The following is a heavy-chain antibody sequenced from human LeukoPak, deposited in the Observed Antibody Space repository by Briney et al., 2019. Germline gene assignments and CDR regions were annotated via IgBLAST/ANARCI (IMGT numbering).Heavy chain of an antibody. V-gene: IGHV3-11*06. J-gene: IGHJ6*02. Sequence: GGSLRLSCAASGFTFSDYYMSWIRQAPGKGLEWVSYISSSSSYTNYADSVKGRFTISRDNAKNSLYLQMDSLRAEDTAVYYCARNTPSLSTNGMDVWGQGTTVTVSS. CDR3: ARNTPSLSTNGMDV. D-gene: IGHD3-3*02. CDR2: ISSSSSYT. CDR1: GFTFSDYY.